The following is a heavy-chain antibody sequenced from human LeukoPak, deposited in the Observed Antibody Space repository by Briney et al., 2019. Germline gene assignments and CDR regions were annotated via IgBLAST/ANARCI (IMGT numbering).Heavy chain of an antibody. D-gene: IGHD4-17*01. J-gene: IGHJ4*02. Sequence: SVKVSCKASGGTFSSYAISWVRQAPGQGLEWMGRIIPIFGTANYAQKFQGRVTITADKSTSTAYMELSSLRSKDTAVYYCARPTTVTTPLGYWGQGTLVTVSS. CDR2: IIPIFGTA. CDR1: GGTFSSYA. V-gene: IGHV1-69*06. CDR3: ARPTTVTTPLGY.